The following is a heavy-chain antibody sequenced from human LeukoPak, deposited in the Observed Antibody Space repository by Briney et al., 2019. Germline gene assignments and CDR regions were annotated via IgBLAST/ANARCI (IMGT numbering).Heavy chain of an antibody. Sequence: PSETLSLTCTVSGGSISGYYWSWIRQPAGKGLELIGRIYTSEFTNYNPSLKSRVIMSVDTSKNQFSLKLNSVTAADTAVYYCARALSRSSSWGFDPWGQGILVTVSS. J-gene: IGHJ5*02. CDR3: ARALSRSSSWGFDP. D-gene: IGHD6-13*01. V-gene: IGHV4-4*07. CDR1: GGSISGYY. CDR2: IYTSEFT.